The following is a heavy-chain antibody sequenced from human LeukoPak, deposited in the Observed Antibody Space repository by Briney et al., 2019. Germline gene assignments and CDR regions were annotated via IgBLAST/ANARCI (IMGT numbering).Heavy chain of an antibody. CDR2: INIDGSTT. Sequence: GGSLRLSCAASGFNFNSYWMHWVRQPPGKGLVWVSRINIDGSTTKDADSVQGRFTISRDNARNSLYLQMNSLRAEDTALYYCAKDITHDTVMFSFASWGQGTLVTVSS. J-gene: IGHJ4*02. CDR1: GFNFNSYW. V-gene: IGHV3-74*03. CDR3: AKDITHDTVMFSFAS. D-gene: IGHD5-18*01.